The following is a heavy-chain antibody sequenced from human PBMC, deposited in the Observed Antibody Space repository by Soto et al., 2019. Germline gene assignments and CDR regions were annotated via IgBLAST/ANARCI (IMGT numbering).Heavy chain of an antibody. CDR2: ILHRGGT. CDR3: ARGGQDFWSGPFDY. CDR1: GVPIDQYY. D-gene: IGHD3-3*01. J-gene: IGHJ4*02. V-gene: IGHV4-59*12. Sequence: PSETLSLTCHVSGVPIDQYYWTWIRQSPGRGLEWIGYILHRGGTNYNPSLKSRVTMSADTSRNQFSLKLNSVTAADTAVYYCARGGQDFWSGPFDYWGQGALVTVSS.